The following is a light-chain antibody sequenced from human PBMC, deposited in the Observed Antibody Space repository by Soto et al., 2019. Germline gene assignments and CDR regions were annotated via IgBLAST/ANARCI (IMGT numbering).Light chain of an antibody. CDR2: GAS. V-gene: IGKV3-15*01. Sequence: EIVMTQSPATLAVSPWERATLSCGASQSVSSNLAWYQQKGGQAPRLLIYGASTRATGIPARFSGSGSGTEFTLTISSLQSEDFAVYFCQQFNNWPQTFGQGTKV. CDR1: QSVSSN. CDR3: QQFNNWPQT. J-gene: IGKJ1*01.